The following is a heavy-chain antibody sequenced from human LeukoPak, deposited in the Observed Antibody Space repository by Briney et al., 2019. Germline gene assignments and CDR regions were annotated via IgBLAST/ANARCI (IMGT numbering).Heavy chain of an antibody. CDR3: ARWRHYYGSGSYALNY. J-gene: IGHJ4*02. Sequence: ASVKVSCKASGYTFTSYGISWVRQAPGQGLEWMGWISAYNGNTNYAQKLQGRVTMTTDTSTSTAYMELRSLRSDDTAVYYCARWRHYYGSGSYALNYWGQGTLVTVSS. D-gene: IGHD3-10*01. V-gene: IGHV1-18*01. CDR1: GYTFTSYG. CDR2: ISAYNGNT.